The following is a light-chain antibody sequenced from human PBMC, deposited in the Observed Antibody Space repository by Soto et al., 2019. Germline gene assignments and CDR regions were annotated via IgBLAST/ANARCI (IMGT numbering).Light chain of an antibody. CDR3: QQYNNWPRT. CDR2: GAS. J-gene: IGKJ1*01. CDR1: QSVSSN. V-gene: IGKV3-15*01. Sequence: EIVMTQSPATLSVSPGERATLSCMASQSVSSNLAWYQQKPGQAPRLLIYGASTRATGIPARFSGSGPGTEFTLTISSLQSEDFAVYYCQQYNNWPRTFGQGTKVDIK.